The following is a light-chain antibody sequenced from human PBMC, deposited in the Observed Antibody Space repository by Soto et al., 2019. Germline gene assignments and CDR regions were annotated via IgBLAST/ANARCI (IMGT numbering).Light chain of an antibody. CDR1: QSISKW. CDR2: DDS. J-gene: IGKJ1*01. CDR3: QQYERYST. Sequence: DIKMTQSPSTLSASVGGRLTITGRASQSISKWVACYHQRPGKAPELLIYDDSNLQSGVPSRFSGSGSGTEFPLTISGLQPEDSATYYCQQYERYSTVGPVTQVEI. V-gene: IGKV1-5*01.